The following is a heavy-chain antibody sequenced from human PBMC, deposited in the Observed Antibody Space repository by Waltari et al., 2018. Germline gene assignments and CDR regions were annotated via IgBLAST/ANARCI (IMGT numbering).Heavy chain of an antibody. D-gene: IGHD3-10*01. CDR3: ARDMARASVPDY. CDR2: INHSGST. CDR1: GGSFSGYY. Sequence: QVQLQQWGAGLLKPSETLSLTCAVYGGSFSGYYWSWIRQPPGKGLEWIGEINHSGSTNYNPSLKSRVTISVDTSKNQFSLKLSSVTAADTAVYYCARDMARASVPDYWGQGTLVTVSS. J-gene: IGHJ4*02. V-gene: IGHV4-34*01.